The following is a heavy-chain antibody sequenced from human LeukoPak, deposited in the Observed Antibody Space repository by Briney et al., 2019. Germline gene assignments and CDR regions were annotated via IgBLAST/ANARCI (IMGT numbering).Heavy chain of an antibody. V-gene: IGHV3-21*01. CDR1: GLTFSSYS. D-gene: IGHD6-6*01. CDR3: ARDSSSIAGDY. CDR2: ISSSSSYI. Sequence: SGGSLRLSCAASGLTFSSYSMNWVRQAPGKGLEWVSSISSSSSYIYYADSVKGRFTISRDNAKNPLYLQMNSLRAEDTAVYYCARDSSSIAGDYWGQGTLVTVSS. J-gene: IGHJ4*02.